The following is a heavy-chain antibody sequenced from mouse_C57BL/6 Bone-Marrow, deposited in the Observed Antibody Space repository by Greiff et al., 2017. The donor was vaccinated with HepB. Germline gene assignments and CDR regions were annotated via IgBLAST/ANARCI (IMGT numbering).Heavy chain of an antibody. CDR1: GYSFTDYN. CDR3: ARPRYYGSSTWFAY. V-gene: IGHV1-39*01. CDR2: INPNYGTT. D-gene: IGHD1-1*01. Sequence: EVKLQQSGPELVKPGASVKISCKASGYSFTDYNMNWVKQSNGKSLEWIGVINPNYGTTSYNQKFKGKATLTVDQSSSTAYMQLNSLTSEDSAVYYCARPRYYGSSTWFAYWGQGTLVTVSA. J-gene: IGHJ3*01.